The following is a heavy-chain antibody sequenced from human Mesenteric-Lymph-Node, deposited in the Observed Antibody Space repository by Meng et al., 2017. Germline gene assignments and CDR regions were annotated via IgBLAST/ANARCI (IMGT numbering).Heavy chain of an antibody. CDR3: ARVGWRQWSFDL. V-gene: IGHV4-4*02. D-gene: IGHD5-18*01. Sequence: QKLGPGFVKPSETLSLTCVVSGGSISSGNWWNWVRQPPGKGLEWIGDIYHSGSTNYNPSLKSRVTISVDTSNNQFSLKLSSVTAADTAVYYCARVGWRQWSFDLWGRGTLVTVSS. J-gene: IGHJ2*01. CDR1: GGSISSGNW. CDR2: IYHSGST.